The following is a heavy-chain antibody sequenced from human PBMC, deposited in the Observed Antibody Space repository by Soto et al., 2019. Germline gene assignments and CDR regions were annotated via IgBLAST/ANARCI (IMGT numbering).Heavy chain of an antibody. CDR1: GGSISSYY. D-gene: IGHD4-17*01. CDR2: IYTSGST. Sequence: PSETLSLTCTVSGGSISSYYWSWIRQPAGKGLEWIGRIYTSGSTNYNPSLKSRVTMSVDTSKSQFSLKLSSVTAADTAVYYCARDVTVTTFYYYGMDVWGQGTTVTVSS. CDR3: ARDVTVTTFYYYGMDV. J-gene: IGHJ6*02. V-gene: IGHV4-4*07.